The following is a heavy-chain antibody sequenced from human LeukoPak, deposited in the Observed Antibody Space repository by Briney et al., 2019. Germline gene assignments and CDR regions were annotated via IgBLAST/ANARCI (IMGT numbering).Heavy chain of an antibody. Sequence: ASVKVSCKASGYTFTDYYIHWVRQAPGQGLEWMGWINPNSGGTNYAQRFQGRVTMTRDTSISTAYMELSSLRSEDTAVYYCARDPGYSSSWDWFDPWGQGTLVTVSS. CDR3: ARDPGYSSSWDWFDP. CDR1: GYTFTDYY. J-gene: IGHJ5*02. V-gene: IGHV1-2*02. D-gene: IGHD6-6*01. CDR2: INPNSGGT.